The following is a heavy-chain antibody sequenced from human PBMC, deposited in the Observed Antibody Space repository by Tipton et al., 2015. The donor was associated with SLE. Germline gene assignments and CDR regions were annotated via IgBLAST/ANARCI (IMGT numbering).Heavy chain of an antibody. D-gene: IGHD5-24*01. V-gene: IGHV4-61*02. CDR1: GGSISSGSYY. J-gene: IGHJ4*02. CDR2: TYISGST. CDR3: AIGRDGYNVDF. Sequence: TLSLTCTVSGGSISSGSYYWSWIRQPAGKGLEYIGRTYISGSTNHNPSLKSRVTISVDTSKNQFSLKLSSVTAADTAVYYCAIGRDGYNVDFWGQGTLVTVSS.